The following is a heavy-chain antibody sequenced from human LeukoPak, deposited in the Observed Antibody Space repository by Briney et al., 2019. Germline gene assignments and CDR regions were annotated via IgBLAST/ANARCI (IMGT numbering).Heavy chain of an antibody. D-gene: IGHD1-20*01. CDR2: ISFDGSNK. CDR1: GFTFSISA. Sequence: GGSLRLSCAASGFTFSISAMHWVRQAPGKGLEWVAVISFDGSNKYYADSVKGRFTVSRDNSKSTLFLQMSTLRAEDTAVYYCATLTGTTGSDDYWGQGTPVTVSS. J-gene: IGHJ4*02. CDR3: ATLTGTTGSDDY. V-gene: IGHV3-30*04.